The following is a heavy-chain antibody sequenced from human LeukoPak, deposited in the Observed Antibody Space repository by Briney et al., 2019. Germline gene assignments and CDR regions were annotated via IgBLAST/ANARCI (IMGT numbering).Heavy chain of an antibody. Sequence: ASVKVSCKASGYTFTGYYMHWVRQAPGQGREWMGWINPNSGGTNYAQKFQGRVTITRDTSISTAYMELSRLRSDDTAVYYCARELVPRITIFGVVIGLRYYYYGMDVWGQGTTVTVSS. J-gene: IGHJ6*02. CDR3: ARELVPRITIFGVVIGLRYYYYGMDV. D-gene: IGHD3-3*01. V-gene: IGHV1-2*02. CDR1: GYTFTGYY. CDR2: INPNSGGT.